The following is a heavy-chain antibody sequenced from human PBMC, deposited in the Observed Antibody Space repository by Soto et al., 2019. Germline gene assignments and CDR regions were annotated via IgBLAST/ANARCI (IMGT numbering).Heavy chain of an antibody. CDR3: ARDRQYSSSPSYYYNAMDV. Sequence: GGSLRLSCAVSGFTFSRYSMNWGRQAPGKGLEWISYITSSSSTIYYADSVKGRFTISRDNAKNSLFLQMNSLRDEDTAVYYCARDRQYSSSPSYYYNAMDVWGHGTTVTVSS. CDR1: GFTFSRYS. V-gene: IGHV3-48*02. J-gene: IGHJ6*02. D-gene: IGHD6-19*01. CDR2: ITSSSSTI.